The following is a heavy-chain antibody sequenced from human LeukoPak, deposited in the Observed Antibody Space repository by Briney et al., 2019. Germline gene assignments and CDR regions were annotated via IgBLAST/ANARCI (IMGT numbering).Heavy chain of an antibody. CDR2: ISAYNGNT. CDR1: GYTFTSYG. CDR3: AMHTYYYDSSGYPDHDI. J-gene: IGHJ3*02. V-gene: IGHV1-18*01. Sequence: ASVKVSCKASGYTFTSYGISWVRQAPGQGLEWMGWISAYNGNTNYAQKLQGRVTMTTDTSTSAAYMELSRLRSDDTAVYYCAMHTYYYDSSGYPDHDIWGKGTMATVSS. D-gene: IGHD3-22*01.